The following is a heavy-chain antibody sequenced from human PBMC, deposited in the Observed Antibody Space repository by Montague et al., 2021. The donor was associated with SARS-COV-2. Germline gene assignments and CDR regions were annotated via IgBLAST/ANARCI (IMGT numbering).Heavy chain of an antibody. D-gene: IGHD3-10*01. CDR1: GGSISSNY. Sequence: SETLSLTCTDSGGSISSNYWNWIRQPPGRGLEWIGYIYYSGSTNYNPSLESRVTISADTSKNHFSLKLRSVTAADTAVYCCAREISGPDYFDYWGQGTLVTVSS. V-gene: IGHV4-59*01. CDR3: AREISGPDYFDY. CDR2: IYYSGST. J-gene: IGHJ4*02.